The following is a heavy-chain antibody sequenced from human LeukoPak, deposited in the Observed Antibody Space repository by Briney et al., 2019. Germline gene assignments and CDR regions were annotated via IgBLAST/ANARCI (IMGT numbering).Heavy chain of an antibody. CDR1: GGSFSGYY. J-gene: IGHJ4*02. D-gene: IGHD3-16*01. CDR3: ARTKLRLSSHFDY. V-gene: IGHV4-34*01. CDR2: INHSGST. Sequence: SETLSLTCAVYGGSFSGYYWSWIRQPPGKGLEWIGEINHSGSTYYNPSLKSRVTISVDTSKNQFSLKLSSVTAADTAVYYCARTKLRLSSHFDYWGQGTLVTVSS.